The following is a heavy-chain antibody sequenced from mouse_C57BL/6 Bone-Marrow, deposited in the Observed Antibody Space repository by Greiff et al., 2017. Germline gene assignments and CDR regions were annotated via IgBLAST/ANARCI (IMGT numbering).Heavy chain of an antibody. Sequence: VQLQQSDAELVKPGASVKISCKVSGYTFTDHTIHWMKQRPEQGLEWIGYIYPRDGSTKYNEKFKGKATLTADKSSSTAYMQLKSLTSEDSAVYFCARRADDGYYVWYFDGWGTGTTVTVSS. CDR2: IYPRDGST. CDR1: GYTFTDHT. J-gene: IGHJ1*03. CDR3: ARRADDGYYVWYFDG. D-gene: IGHD2-3*01. V-gene: IGHV1-78*01.